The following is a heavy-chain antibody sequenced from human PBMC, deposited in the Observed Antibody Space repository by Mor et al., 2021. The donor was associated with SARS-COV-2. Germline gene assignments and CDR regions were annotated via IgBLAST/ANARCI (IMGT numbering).Heavy chain of an antibody. Sequence: NPSLKSRVTISVDTSKNQFSLKLSSVTAADTAVYYCARGLYYDFWSGYNAFDIWGQGTMVTVSS. CDR3: ARGLYYDFWSGYNAFDI. V-gene: IGHV4-61*02. D-gene: IGHD3-3*01. J-gene: IGHJ3*02.